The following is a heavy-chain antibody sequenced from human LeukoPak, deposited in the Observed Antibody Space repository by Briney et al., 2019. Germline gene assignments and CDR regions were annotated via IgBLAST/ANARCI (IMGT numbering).Heavy chain of an antibody. J-gene: IGHJ4*02. V-gene: IGHV3-66*02. Sequence: GGSLRLSCAASGFTVSSNYMSWVRQAPGKGLEWVSVIYSGGSTYYADSVKGRFTISRDNSKNTLYLQMYSLRAEDTAVYYCARTRGDGYNYYDYWGQGTLVTVSS. D-gene: IGHD5-24*01. CDR3: ARTRGDGYNYYDY. CDR2: IYSGGST. CDR1: GFTVSSNY.